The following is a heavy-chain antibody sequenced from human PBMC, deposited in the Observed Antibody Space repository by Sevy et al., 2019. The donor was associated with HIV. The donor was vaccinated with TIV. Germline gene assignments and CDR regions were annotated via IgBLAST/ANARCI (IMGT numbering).Heavy chain of an antibody. Sequence: GGSLRLSCAASGFTFSNYGMHWDRQAPGKGLEWVAVIWNDGSNKYYADSVKGRFTISRDNSKNRLYLQMNSLRVEDTAVYFCARGGDFNDRSAKRDFDYWGQGTLVTVSS. CDR1: GFTFSNYG. CDR3: ARGGDFNDRSAKRDFDY. D-gene: IGHD3-22*01. CDR2: IWNDGSNK. V-gene: IGHV3-33*01. J-gene: IGHJ4*02.